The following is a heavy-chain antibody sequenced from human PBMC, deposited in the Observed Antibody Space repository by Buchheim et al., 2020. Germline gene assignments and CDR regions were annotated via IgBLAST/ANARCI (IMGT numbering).Heavy chain of an antibody. CDR1: GGSISSGGYY. CDR3: ARGYCSGDSCYNFDY. J-gene: IGHJ4*02. D-gene: IGHD2-15*01. CDR2: FYYSGSP. Sequence: QVQLQESGPGLVKPSQPLSLPCTVSGGSISSGGYYWSWIRQPPGKGLEWIGYFYYSGSPYYNPSLKSRVTISVATSKNQFSLKLSSVTAADTAVYYCARGYCSGDSCYNFDYWGQGTL. V-gene: IGHV4-31*03.